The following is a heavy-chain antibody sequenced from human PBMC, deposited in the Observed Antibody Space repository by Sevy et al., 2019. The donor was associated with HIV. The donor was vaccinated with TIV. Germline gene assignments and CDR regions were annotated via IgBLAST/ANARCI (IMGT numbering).Heavy chain of an antibody. D-gene: IGHD4-17*01. V-gene: IGHV3-13*01. CDR2: IGAAGDT. CDR1: GFTFSSFD. Sequence: GGSLRLSCEASGFTFSSFDMHWVRQATGKGLEWISTIGAAGDTYYFGSVKGRFTISRENAKNSWYLQMNSLRAGDTALYYCARDLRDGEDIFQYYGMDVWGRGTTVTVSS. J-gene: IGHJ6*02. CDR3: ARDLRDGEDIFQYYGMDV.